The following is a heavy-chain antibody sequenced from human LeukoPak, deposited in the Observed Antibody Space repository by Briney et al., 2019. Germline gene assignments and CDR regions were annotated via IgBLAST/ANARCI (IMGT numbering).Heavy chain of an antibody. V-gene: IGHV3-30*18. CDR2: ISYDGSNK. D-gene: IGHD3-10*01. CDR1: GFTFSSYG. CDR3: AKETRITMVRGVMDY. Sequence: GRSLRLSCAASGFTFSSYGMHWVRQAPGKGLEWVAVISYDGSNKYYADSVKGRFTISRDNSKNTLYLQMNSLRAEDTAVYYCAKETRITMVRGVMDYWGQGTLVTVSS. J-gene: IGHJ4*02.